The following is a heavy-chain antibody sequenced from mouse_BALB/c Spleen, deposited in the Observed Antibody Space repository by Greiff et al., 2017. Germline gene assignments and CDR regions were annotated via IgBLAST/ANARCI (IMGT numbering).Heavy chain of an antibody. V-gene: IGHV5-6-5*01. Sequence: EVQRVESGGGLVKPGGSLKLSCAASGFTFSSYAMSWVRQTPEKRLEWVASISSGGSTYYPDSVKGRFTISRDNARNILYLQMSSLRSEDTAMYYCARGLTTVVEGYFDVWGAGTTVTVSS. CDR1: GFTFSSYA. D-gene: IGHD1-1*01. CDR3: ARGLTTVVEGYFDV. CDR2: ISSGGST. J-gene: IGHJ1*01.